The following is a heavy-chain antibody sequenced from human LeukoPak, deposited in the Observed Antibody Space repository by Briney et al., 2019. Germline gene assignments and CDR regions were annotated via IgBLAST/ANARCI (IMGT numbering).Heavy chain of an antibody. CDR3: ARATMLGDYFDY. Sequence: SETLSLTCTVSGGSISSYYWSWIRQPAGKGLEWIGRIYTSGRTNYNPSLKSRVTISVDKSKNQFSLKLSSVTAADTAVYYCARATMLGDYFDYWGQGSLVTVSS. J-gene: IGHJ4*02. D-gene: IGHD3-10*02. V-gene: IGHV4-4*07. CDR1: GGSISSYY. CDR2: IYTSGRT.